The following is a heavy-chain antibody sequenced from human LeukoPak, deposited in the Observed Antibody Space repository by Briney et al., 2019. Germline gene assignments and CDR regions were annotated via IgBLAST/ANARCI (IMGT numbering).Heavy chain of an antibody. J-gene: IGHJ4*02. CDR2: IYTGGST. Sequence: GGSLRLSCAASGFTVSSNYMSWVRQAPGKGLEWVSVIYTGGSTHYADSVKGRFTISRDNSKNTLYLQMNSLRVEDTAVYYCARFEKSSGWSYFDYWGQGTLVTVSS. CDR1: GFTVSSNY. V-gene: IGHV3-66*01. CDR3: ARFEKSSGWSYFDY. D-gene: IGHD6-19*01.